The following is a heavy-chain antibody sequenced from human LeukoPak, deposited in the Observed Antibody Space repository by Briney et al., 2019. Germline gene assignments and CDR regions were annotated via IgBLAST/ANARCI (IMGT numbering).Heavy chain of an antibody. CDR2: ISSSSSTI. J-gene: IGHJ4*02. V-gene: IGHV3-48*04. Sequence: GGSLRLSCAASGFTFSSYSMNWVRQAPGKGLEWVSYISSSSSTIYYADSVKGRFTISRDNAKNSLYLQMNSLRAEDTAVYYCARGAPPYYDFWSGYYPSDYWGQGTLVTVSS. CDR1: GFTFSSYS. CDR3: ARGAPPYYDFWSGYYPSDY. D-gene: IGHD3-3*01.